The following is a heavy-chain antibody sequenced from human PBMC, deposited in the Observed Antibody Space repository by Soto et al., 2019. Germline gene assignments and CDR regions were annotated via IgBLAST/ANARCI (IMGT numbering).Heavy chain of an antibody. D-gene: IGHD3-22*01. CDR1: GFTFSSCG. Sequence: PGGSLRLSCAASGFTFSSCGMHWVRQAPGKGLEWVALIWYDGSNKNYADSVKGRFTISRDNSKNTLFLQMNSLRVEDTAVYYCARDYYDRSGNYSLDYWGQGTLVTVSS. V-gene: IGHV3-33*01. CDR2: IWYDGSNK. CDR3: ARDYYDRSGNYSLDY. J-gene: IGHJ4*02.